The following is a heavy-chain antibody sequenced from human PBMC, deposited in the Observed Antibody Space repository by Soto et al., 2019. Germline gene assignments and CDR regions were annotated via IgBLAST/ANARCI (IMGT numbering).Heavy chain of an antibody. CDR1: GGTFSSYA. V-gene: IGHV1-69*13. CDR2: IIPIFGTA. J-gene: IGHJ5*02. CDR3: ARFWADSSGYYPNNWFDP. Sequence: SVKVSCKASGGTFSSYAISWVRQAPGQGLEWMGGIIPIFGTANYAQKFQGRVTITADESTSTAYMELSSLRSEDTAVYYCARFWADSSGYYPNNWFDPWGQGTLVTVSS. D-gene: IGHD3-22*01.